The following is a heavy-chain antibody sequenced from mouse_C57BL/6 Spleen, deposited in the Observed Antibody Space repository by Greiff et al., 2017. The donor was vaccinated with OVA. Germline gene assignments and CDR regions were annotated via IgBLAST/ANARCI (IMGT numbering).Heavy chain of an antibody. CDR1: GYTFTSYG. D-gene: IGHD1-1*01. Sequence: VQLVESGAELARPGASVKLSCKASGYTFTSYGISWVKQRTGQGLEWIGEIYPRSGNTYYNEKFKGKATLTADKSSSTAYMELRSLTSEDSAVYFCARNYGPPYAMDYWGQGTSVTVSS. J-gene: IGHJ4*01. CDR2: IYPRSGNT. CDR3: ARNYGPPYAMDY. V-gene: IGHV1-81*01.